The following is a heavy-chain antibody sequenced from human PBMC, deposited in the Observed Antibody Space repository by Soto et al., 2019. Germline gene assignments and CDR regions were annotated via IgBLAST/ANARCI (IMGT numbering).Heavy chain of an antibody. CDR3: AREFLRSSPYYYGMDV. CDR1: GFTFSSYA. CDR2: ISYDGSNK. J-gene: IGHJ6*02. D-gene: IGHD3-3*01. V-gene: IGHV3-30-3*01. Sequence: PVGSLRLSCAASGFTFSSYAMHWVRQAPGKGLEWVAVISYDGSNKYYADSVKGRFTISRDNSKNTLYLQMNSLRAEDTAVYYCAREFLRSSPYYYGMDVWGQGTTVTVSS.